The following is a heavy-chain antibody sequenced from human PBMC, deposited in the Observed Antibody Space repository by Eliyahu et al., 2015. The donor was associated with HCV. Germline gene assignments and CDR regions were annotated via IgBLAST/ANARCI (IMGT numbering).Heavy chain of an antibody. CDR2: ISYDGSNK. V-gene: IGHV3-30*18. CDR3: AKLDNSDAFDI. Sequence: QVQLVESGGGVVQPGRSLRLSCAAXGFTFSNYDMHXVRQAPGKGLEWVAVISYDGSNKYYADSVKGRFTISRDNSKNTLYLQMNSLRAEDTAVCYCAKLDNSDAFDIWGQGTMVTVSS. D-gene: IGHD3-22*01. CDR1: GFTFSNYD. J-gene: IGHJ3*02.